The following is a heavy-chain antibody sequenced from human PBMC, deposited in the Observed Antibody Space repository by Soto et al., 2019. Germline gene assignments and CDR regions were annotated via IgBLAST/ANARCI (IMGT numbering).Heavy chain of an antibody. CDR2: INVNNDNT. D-gene: IGHD5-18*01. CDR1: GYTFTSHT. CDR3: ARSSFTAVAY. J-gene: IGHJ4*02. Sequence: QVQLVQSGTEVKKPGASVKVSCRASGYTFTSHTIHWVRQAPGQRLEWMAWINVNNDNTKYSHKFQGRVTLTIDGSANTVYMELSSLRSEDTAVYYCARSSFTAVAYWGQGTLVSVSS. V-gene: IGHV1-3*01.